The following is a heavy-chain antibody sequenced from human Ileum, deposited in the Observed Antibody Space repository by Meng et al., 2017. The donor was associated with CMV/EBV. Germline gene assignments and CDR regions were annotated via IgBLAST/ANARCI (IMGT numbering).Heavy chain of an antibody. Sequence: GESLKISCAASGFTFSTYGMNWVRQAPGKGLEWVSSIDSSSSYIYYADSLKGRFTISRDNAKKSLYLQMNSLRAEDTAVYYCARDGNAGATMDYWGQGTLVTSPQ. J-gene: IGHJ4*02. CDR2: IDSSSSYI. CDR1: GFTFSTYG. V-gene: IGHV3-21*01. CDR3: ARDGNAGATMDY. D-gene: IGHD1-26*01.